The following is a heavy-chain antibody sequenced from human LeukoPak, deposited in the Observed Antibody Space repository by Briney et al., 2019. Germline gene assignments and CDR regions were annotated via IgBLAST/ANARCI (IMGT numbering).Heavy chain of an antibody. CDR2: IYISENT. CDR3: AGTRRYCSGGSCYNWFDP. J-gene: IGHJ5*02. Sequence: PSQTLSLTCTVSGDSISSDTYYWTWIRQPAGKGLEWIGRIYISENTNYNPSLKSRVTISVDTSKNQFSLNLNSVTAADTAVYYCAGTRRYCSGGSCYNWFDPWGQGTLVTVSS. D-gene: IGHD2-15*01. V-gene: IGHV4-61*02. CDR1: GDSISSDTYY.